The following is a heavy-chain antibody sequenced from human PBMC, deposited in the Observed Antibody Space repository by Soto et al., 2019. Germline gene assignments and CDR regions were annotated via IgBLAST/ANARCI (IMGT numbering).Heavy chain of an antibody. CDR1: GYTFTSYA. J-gene: IGHJ3*02. D-gene: IGHD2-15*01. V-gene: IGHV1-3*01. CDR2: INAGNGNT. CDR3: ARDQAPVVASSDAFDI. Sequence: ASVKVSCKASGYTFTSYAMHWVRQAPGQRLEWMGWINAGNGNTKYSQKFQGRVTITRDTSASTAYMELSSLRSEDTAVYYCARDQAPVVASSDAFDISGQRTMVTVSS.